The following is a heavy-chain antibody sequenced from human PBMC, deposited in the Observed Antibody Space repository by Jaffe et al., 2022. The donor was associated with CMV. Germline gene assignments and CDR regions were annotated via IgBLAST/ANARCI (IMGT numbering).Heavy chain of an antibody. D-gene: IGHD4-17*01. CDR1: GGSISSYY. V-gene: IGHV4-59*01. CDR3: ARGGYGDQTIRVGMDV. Sequence: QVQLQESGPGLVKPSETLSLTCTVSGGSISSYYWSWIRQPPGKGLEWIGYIYYSGSTNYNPSLKSRVTISVDTSKNQFSLKLSSVTAADTAVYYCARGGYGDQTIRVGMDVWGQGTTVTVSS. J-gene: IGHJ6*02. CDR2: IYYSGST.